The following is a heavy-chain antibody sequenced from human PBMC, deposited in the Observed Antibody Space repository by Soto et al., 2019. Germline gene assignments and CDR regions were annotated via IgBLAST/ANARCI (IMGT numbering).Heavy chain of an antibody. Sequence: EVQLVESGGGLVKPGGALRLSCAASGFTFSTYSMNWVRQAPWKGLEWVSSIRSSSGYIYYADSVKGRFTMSRDDAKNSLALQMNSLRAEDTAVYYCARVRSYRYGPGYGMDVCGQGTTVTVSS. D-gene: IGHD5-18*01. V-gene: IGHV3-21*01. CDR3: ARVRSYRYGPGYGMDV. CDR1: GFTFSTYS. CDR2: IRSSSGYI. J-gene: IGHJ6*02.